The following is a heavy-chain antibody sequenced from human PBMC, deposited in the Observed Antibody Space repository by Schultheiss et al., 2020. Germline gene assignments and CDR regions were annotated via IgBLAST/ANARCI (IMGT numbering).Heavy chain of an antibody. J-gene: IGHJ2*01. CDR2: IYYSGST. V-gene: IGHV4-34*01. CDR1: GGSFSGYY. CDR3: ARGPDYDFWSAPPWYFDL. D-gene: IGHD3-3*01. Sequence: SQTLSLTCAVYGGSFSGYYWSWIRQHPGKGLEWIGYIYYSGSTYYNPSLKSRVTISVDTSKNQFSLKLSSVTAADTAVYYCARGPDYDFWSAPPWYFDLWGRGTLGTVS.